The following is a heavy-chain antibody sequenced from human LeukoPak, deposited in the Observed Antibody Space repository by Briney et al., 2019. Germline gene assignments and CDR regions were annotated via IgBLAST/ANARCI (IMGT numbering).Heavy chain of an antibody. CDR3: ARDPSDSSGYYKKKWTKTFDY. CDR2: ITSSSSYI. CDR1: GVSFSTYG. Sequence: GGSLRLSCVASGVSFSTYGMSWVRQAPGKGLEWVSSITSSSSYIYYADSVKGRFTFSRDNTKNSLYLQMNSLRAEDTAVYYCARDPSDSSGYYKKKWTKTFDYWGKGTLVTVSS. V-gene: IGHV3-21*01. J-gene: IGHJ4*02. D-gene: IGHD3-22*01.